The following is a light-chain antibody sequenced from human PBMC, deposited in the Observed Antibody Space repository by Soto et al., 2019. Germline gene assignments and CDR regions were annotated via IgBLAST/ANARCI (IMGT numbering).Light chain of an antibody. CDR1: QPINDY. Sequence: DIHMTQSPSSLSASVGDRVAITCRASQPINDYVNWYRQAPGKAPTLLIYSASSLRSGVPSRFSGRGYGTNFTLIISSLQPEDFATYYCQQTYTTPPQTFGPGTKVDI. V-gene: IGKV1-39*01. CDR2: SAS. J-gene: IGKJ3*01. CDR3: QQTYTTPPQT.